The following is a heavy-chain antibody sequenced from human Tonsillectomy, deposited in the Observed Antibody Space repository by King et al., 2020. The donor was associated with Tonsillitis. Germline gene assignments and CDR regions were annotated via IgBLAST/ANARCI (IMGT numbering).Heavy chain of an antibody. CDR2: ITDDESNK. V-gene: IGHV3-30*18. Sequence: QLVQSGGGVVQPGRSLRLSCAASGFTFSSYGLHWVRQAPGKGLEWVAFITDDESNKYYADNVKGRFTISRDNSKNTIYLQMNSLRAEDTAVYYCAKDLGEIATISPVHWGQGTLVTVSS. D-gene: IGHD5-24*01. CDR1: GFTFSSYG. CDR3: AKDLGEIATISPVH. J-gene: IGHJ4*02.